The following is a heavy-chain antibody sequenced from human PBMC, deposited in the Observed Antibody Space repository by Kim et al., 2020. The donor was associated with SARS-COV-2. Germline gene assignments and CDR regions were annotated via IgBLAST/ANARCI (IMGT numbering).Heavy chain of an antibody. CDR2: N. Sequence: NVYAVSVKGRITINPDTSKNQFSLQLNSVTPEDTAVYYCAGRGAERQLSAWGQGMLVTVSS. J-gene: IGHJ5*02. D-gene: IGHD6-13*01. CDR3: AGRGAERQLSA. V-gene: IGHV6-1*01.